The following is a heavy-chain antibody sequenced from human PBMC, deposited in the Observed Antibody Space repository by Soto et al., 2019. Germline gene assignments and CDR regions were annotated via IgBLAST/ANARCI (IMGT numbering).Heavy chain of an antibody. Sequence: EVQLVESGGGLVQPGGSLRLSCAASGFTFSSYAMHWVRQAPGKGLEYVSAISGSGGSTYYANSVKGRFTISRDNSKNTLYLQMGSLRAEHMALYYCARRGYGLYFDYWGQGPLVTVSS. D-gene: IGHD3-10*01. CDR3: ARRGYGLYFDY. V-gene: IGHV3-64*01. CDR2: ISGSGGST. J-gene: IGHJ4*02. CDR1: GFTFSSYA.